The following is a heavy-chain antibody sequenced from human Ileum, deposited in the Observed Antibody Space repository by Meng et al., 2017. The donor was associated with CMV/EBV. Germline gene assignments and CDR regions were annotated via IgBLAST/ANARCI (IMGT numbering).Heavy chain of an antibody. CDR1: GGSFSSFS. Sequence: QGQVQQWGAGLLKHSEPLSLTCGVNGGSFSSFSWTWIRQPPGKGPEWIGDINHRGTTDYSPSLKSRVTISIDTSKKQFSLRLSSLTAADTAVYYCTRGRVGDWGFDFWGQGTLVTVSS. D-gene: IGHD1-26*01. CDR2: INHRGTT. CDR3: TRGRVGDWGFDF. J-gene: IGHJ4*02. V-gene: IGHV4-34*02.